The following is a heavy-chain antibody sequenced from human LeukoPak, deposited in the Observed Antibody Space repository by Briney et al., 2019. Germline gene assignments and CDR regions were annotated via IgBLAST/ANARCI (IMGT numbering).Heavy chain of an antibody. CDR2: YYGGST. Sequence: YYGGSTYYNPSLKSRLSTSVDTFRNQFSLRLSSVTAADTAVHYCARLRGSSLDYWGQGALVIVSS. CDR3: ARLRGSSLDY. V-gene: IGHV4-39*01. J-gene: IGHJ4*02. D-gene: IGHD1-26*01.